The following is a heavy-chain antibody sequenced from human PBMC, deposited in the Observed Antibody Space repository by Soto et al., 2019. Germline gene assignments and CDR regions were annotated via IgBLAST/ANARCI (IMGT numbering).Heavy chain of an antibody. D-gene: IGHD3-3*01. Sequence: PGGSLRLSCAASGFSFGSYALSWVRQAPGKGLEWVSTISGSDGKTFYADSVKGRFSISRDTSQSTLYLLMNSLRADDTAMYYCARWSYLDYWGQGTRVTVSS. J-gene: IGHJ4*02. CDR3: ARWSYLDY. V-gene: IGHV3-23*01. CDR1: GFSFGSYA. CDR2: ISGSDGKT.